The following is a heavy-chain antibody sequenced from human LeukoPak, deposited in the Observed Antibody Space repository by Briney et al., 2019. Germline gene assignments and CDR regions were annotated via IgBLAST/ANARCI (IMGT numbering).Heavy chain of an antibody. CDR2: ISGSGTTT. D-gene: IGHD3-10*01. Sequence: GGSLRLSCAGSGFIFSGYWMHWVRQAPGKGLVWVSTISGSGTTTYYVDSVKGRFTVSRDNSKNTLYLQMSSLRAGDTAVYYCAKAGHYGSGSYYSDYWGRGTLVTVSP. V-gene: IGHV3-23*01. J-gene: IGHJ4*02. CDR1: GFIFSGYW. CDR3: AKAGHYGSGSYYSDY.